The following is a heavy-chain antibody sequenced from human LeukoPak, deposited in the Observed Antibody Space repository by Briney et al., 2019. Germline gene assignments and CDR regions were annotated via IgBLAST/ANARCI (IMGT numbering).Heavy chain of an antibody. J-gene: IGHJ3*02. Sequence: PGGSLRLSCAASGFTFSSYAMHWVRQAPGKGLEYVSAISGNGGNTYYAKSVKGRFTISRDNSKNTLYLQMGSLRAEDMAVYYCARENRAAFDIWGQGTMVTVSS. CDR1: GFTFSSYA. V-gene: IGHV3-64*01. D-gene: IGHD3-10*01. CDR3: ARENRAAFDI. CDR2: ISGNGGNT.